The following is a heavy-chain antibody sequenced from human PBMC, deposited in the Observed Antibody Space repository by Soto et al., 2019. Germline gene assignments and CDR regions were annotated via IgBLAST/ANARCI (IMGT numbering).Heavy chain of an antibody. V-gene: IGHV3-15*07. D-gene: IGHD3-16*02. J-gene: IGHJ4*02. CDR2: IKSKTDGGTT. CDR1: GFTFSNAW. Sequence: GGSLRLSCAASGFTFSNAWMNWVRQAPGKGLEWVGRIKSKTDGGTTDYAAPVKGRFTISRDDSKNTLYLQMNNLKTEDTAVYYCTTAPMYDYVWGSYPYYFGYWGQGTLVTVSS. CDR3: TTAPMYDYVWGSYPYYFGY.